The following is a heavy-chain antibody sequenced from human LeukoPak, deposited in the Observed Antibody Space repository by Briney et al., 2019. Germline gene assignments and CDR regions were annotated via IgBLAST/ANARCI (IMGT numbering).Heavy chain of an antibody. CDR3: GRGGYDVLSGYYTMFDY. J-gene: IGHJ4*02. Sequence: PGGSLRLSCAASGFTFRSYSMNWVRQAPGKGLEWVSYISSGSSATYYADSVKGRFTVSRDNAKISLYLQMNSLRDEDAAVYYCGRGGYDVLSGYYTMFDYWGQGTLVTVSS. CDR1: GFTFRSYS. V-gene: IGHV3-48*02. CDR2: ISSGSSAT. D-gene: IGHD3-3*01.